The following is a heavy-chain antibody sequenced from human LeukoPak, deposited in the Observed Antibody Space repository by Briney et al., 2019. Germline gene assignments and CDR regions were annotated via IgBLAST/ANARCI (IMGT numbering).Heavy chain of an antibody. Sequence: GGSLRLSCAASGFTFSSYAMHWVRQAPGKGLEWVAVISYDGSNKYYADSVKGRFTISRDNSKNTLYLQMNSLRAEDTAVYYCARSGGTPQAYSSSPRLDYWGQGTLVTVSS. CDR1: GFTFSSYA. D-gene: IGHD6-6*01. CDR3: ARSGGTPQAYSSSPRLDY. CDR2: ISYDGSNK. V-gene: IGHV3-30*04. J-gene: IGHJ4*02.